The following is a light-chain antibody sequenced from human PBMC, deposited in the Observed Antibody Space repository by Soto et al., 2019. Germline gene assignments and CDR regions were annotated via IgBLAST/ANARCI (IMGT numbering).Light chain of an antibody. CDR1: SGSIPSNY. Sequence: NFMLTQPHSVSESPGKTVSISCTRSSGSIPSNYVQWYQQRPGSSPTTVIYEDNQRPSGVPDRFSGSIDSSSNSASLTISGLKTEDEADYYCQSYDSSNQVLGGGTKLTV. CDR2: EDN. J-gene: IGLJ2*01. V-gene: IGLV6-57*01. CDR3: QSYDSSNQV.